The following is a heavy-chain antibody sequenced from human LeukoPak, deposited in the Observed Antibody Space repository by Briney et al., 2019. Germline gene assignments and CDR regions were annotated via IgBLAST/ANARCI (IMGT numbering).Heavy chain of an antibody. CDR1: GGSFSGYY. CDR3: ARNRRITVVRGVIHFDY. J-gene: IGHJ4*02. V-gene: IGHV4-34*01. Sequence: SETLSLTCAVYGGSFSGYYWSWIRQPPGKGLEWIGEINHSGSTNYNPSLKSRVTISVDTSKNQFSLKLSSVTAADTAVYYCARNRRITVVRGVIHFDYWGQGTLVTVSS. D-gene: IGHD3-10*01. CDR2: INHSGST.